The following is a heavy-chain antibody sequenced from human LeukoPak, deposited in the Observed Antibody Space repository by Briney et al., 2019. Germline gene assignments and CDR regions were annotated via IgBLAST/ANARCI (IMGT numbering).Heavy chain of an antibody. Sequence: GGSLRLSCAASGFTFSSYSMNWVRQAPGKGLEWVSYISSSSSTIYYADSVKGRFTISRDNAKNSLYLQMNSLTVEDTAFYYCGKDIYAYSPWRGSFDYWGQGTLVTVPS. CDR3: GKDIYAYSPWRGSFDY. CDR1: GFTFSSYS. J-gene: IGHJ4*02. V-gene: IGHV3-48*04. CDR2: ISSSSSTI. D-gene: IGHD2/OR15-2a*01.